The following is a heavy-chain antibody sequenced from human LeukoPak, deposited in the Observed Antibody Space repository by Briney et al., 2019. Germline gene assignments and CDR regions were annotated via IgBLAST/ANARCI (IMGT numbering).Heavy chain of an antibody. J-gene: IGHJ4*02. D-gene: IGHD6-13*01. Sequence: GGSLRLSCAASGFTFSSYAMSWVRQAPGKGLEWVSAISGSGDSTYYGDSVKGRFTISRDNSKNTLYLQMNGLRAEDTAVYYCAKTRPLDSSSWSHGDYWGQGTLVTVSS. CDR3: AKTRPLDSSSWSHGDY. V-gene: IGHV3-23*01. CDR2: ISGSGDST. CDR1: GFTFSSYA.